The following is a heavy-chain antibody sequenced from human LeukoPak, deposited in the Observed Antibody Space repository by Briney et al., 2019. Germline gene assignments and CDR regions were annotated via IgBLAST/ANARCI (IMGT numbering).Heavy chain of an antibody. CDR3: AKSLLVGYSNNWYGAFDS. V-gene: IGHV3-30*18. J-gene: IGHJ4*02. D-gene: IGHD6-13*01. Sequence: GGSLRLSCEASGFTFSSYGMHWVRQAPGKGLDWVAVISYDGSNKYYADSVKGRFTISRDNSKNTLYLQRNSLRAEDRAVYYCAKSLLVGYSNNWYGAFDSWGQGTLVTVSS. CDR2: ISYDGSNK. CDR1: GFTFSSYG.